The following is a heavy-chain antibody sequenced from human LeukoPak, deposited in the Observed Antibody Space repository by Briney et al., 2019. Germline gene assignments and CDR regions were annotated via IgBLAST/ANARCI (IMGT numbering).Heavy chain of an antibody. CDR1: GFTFSSYS. D-gene: IGHD5-18*01. J-gene: IGHJ4*02. V-gene: IGHV3-21*01. CDR3: ARHLSGITGYTYGRGIDY. CDR2: ISSSSSYI. Sequence: GGSLRLSCAASGFTFSSYSMNWVRQAPGKGLEWVSSISSSSSYIYYADSVKGRFTISRDNAKNSLYLQMNSLRAEDTAVYYCARHLSGITGYTYGRGIDYWGQGTLVTVSS.